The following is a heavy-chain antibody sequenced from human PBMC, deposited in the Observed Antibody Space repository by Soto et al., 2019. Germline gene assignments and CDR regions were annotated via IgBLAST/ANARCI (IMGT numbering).Heavy chain of an antibody. CDR3: ARVVIAALGFDP. Sequence: SETLSLTCTVSGGSISSGCYYWSWIRQHPGKGLEWIGYIYYSGSTYYNPSLKSRVTISVDTSKNQFSLKLSSVTAADTAVYYCARVVIAALGFDPWGQGTLVNV. D-gene: IGHD6-6*01. J-gene: IGHJ5*02. CDR2: IYYSGST. CDR1: GGSISSGCYY. V-gene: IGHV4-31*03.